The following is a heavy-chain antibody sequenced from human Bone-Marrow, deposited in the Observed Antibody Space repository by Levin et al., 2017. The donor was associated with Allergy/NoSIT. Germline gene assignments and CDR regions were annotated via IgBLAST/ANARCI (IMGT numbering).Heavy chain of an antibody. V-gene: IGHV1-18*04. J-gene: IGHJ5*02. CDR1: GYTFSNYG. CDR3: ARDRDRSWFDP. D-gene: IGHD3-16*02. CDR2: ISLYTGKA. Sequence: AASVKVSCKASGYTFSNYGITWVRQAPGRGLEWMGWISLYTGKAKYAEKFQGRVVMTTDTSADTAYMEMTSLRPDDTATFYCARDRDRSWFDPWGQGTQVIVSS.